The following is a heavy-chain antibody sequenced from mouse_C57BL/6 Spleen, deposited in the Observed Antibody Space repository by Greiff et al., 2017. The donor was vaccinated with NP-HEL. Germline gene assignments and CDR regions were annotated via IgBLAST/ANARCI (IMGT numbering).Heavy chain of an antibody. CDR2: IDPETGGT. V-gene: IGHV1-15*01. J-gene: IGHJ4*01. D-gene: IGHD2-4*01. CDR3: TRGMGLRRGYYAMDY. CDR1: GYTFTDYE. Sequence: VQLQQSGAELVRPGASVTLSCKASGYTFTDYEMHWVKQTPVHGLEWIGAIDPETGGTAYKQKFKGKAILTADKSSSTAYMELRSLTSEDSAVYYCTRGMGLRRGYYAMDYWGQGTSVTVSS.